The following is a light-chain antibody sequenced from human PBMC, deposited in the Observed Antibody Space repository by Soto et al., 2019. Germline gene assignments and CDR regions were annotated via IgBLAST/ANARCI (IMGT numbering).Light chain of an antibody. CDR2: DVS. V-gene: IGLV2-14*01. J-gene: IGLJ2*01. Sequence: QSVLTQPGSVSGSPGQSITISCTGTSRDVGGYNYVSWYQQHPGKAPKLMIYDVSNRPSGVSNRFSGSKSGNTASLTISGLQAEDEADSYCSSYTSSSTLNVVFGGGTKLTVL. CDR1: SRDVGGYNY. CDR3: SSYTSSSTLNVV.